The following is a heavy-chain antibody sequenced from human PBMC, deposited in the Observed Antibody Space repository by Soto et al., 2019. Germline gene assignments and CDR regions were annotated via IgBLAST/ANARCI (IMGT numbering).Heavy chain of an antibody. CDR2: IYYSGST. V-gene: IGHV4-59*08. CDR3: ASFIWGSYRGYFDY. D-gene: IGHD3-16*02. CDR1: GGSISSYY. J-gene: IGHJ4*02. Sequence: SETLSLTCTVSGGSISSYYWSWIRQPPGKGLEWIGYIYYSGSTNYNPSLKSRVTISVDTSKNQFSLKLSSVTAADTAVYYCASFIWGSYRGYFDYWGQGTLVTVSS.